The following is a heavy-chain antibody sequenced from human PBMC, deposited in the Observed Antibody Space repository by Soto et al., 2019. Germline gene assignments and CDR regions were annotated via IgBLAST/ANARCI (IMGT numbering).Heavy chain of an antibody. V-gene: IGHV3-23*01. CDR1: GFTVSSKY. Sequence: GGSLRLSCAASGFTVSSKYMSWVRQAPGKGLEWVSGISGGGGGTHYTDSVKGRFTISRDNSKNTVFLQMNSLRAEDTAVYFCTKGSHYDILTAYHAFDFWGPGTLVTVSS. J-gene: IGHJ4*02. D-gene: IGHD3-9*01. CDR2: ISGGGGGT. CDR3: TKGSHYDILTAYHAFDF.